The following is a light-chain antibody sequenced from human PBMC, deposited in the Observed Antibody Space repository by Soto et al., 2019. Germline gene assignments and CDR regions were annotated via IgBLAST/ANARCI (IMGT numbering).Light chain of an antibody. Sequence: DIQMTQSPSTLSASVGDRVTITCRASQSISSWLAWYQQKPGKAPKLLIYKASSLESGVPSRFSGSGSGTEFTLTISSLQPDDFATYYGQQSLSRTFGQGTKVEIK. CDR2: KAS. V-gene: IGKV1-5*03. J-gene: IGKJ1*01. CDR1: QSISSW. CDR3: QQSLSRT.